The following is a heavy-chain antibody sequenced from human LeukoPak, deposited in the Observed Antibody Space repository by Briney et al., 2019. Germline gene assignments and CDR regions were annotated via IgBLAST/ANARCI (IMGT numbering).Heavy chain of an antibody. J-gene: IGHJ3*01. V-gene: IGHV3-48*04. CDR3: TRETAFDF. Sequence: GGSLRLSCAASGYNFDDYTIHWVRQAPGKGPEWVSYISSRSSTIYYADSVKGRFTISRDNAKNSLYLQMNSLRAEDSAVYYCTRETAFDFWGQGTVVTVSS. CDR1: GYNFDDYT. CDR2: ISSRSSTI.